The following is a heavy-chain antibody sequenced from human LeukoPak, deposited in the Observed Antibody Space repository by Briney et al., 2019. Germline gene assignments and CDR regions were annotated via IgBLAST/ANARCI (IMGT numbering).Heavy chain of an antibody. Sequence: PPETLSLTCTVSGGSISSGDYYWSWIRQPPGKGLEWIGYIYYSGSTYYNPSLKSRVTISVDTSKNQFSLKLSSVTAADTAVYYCARDYYDSSGPWWFDPWGQGTLVTVSS. V-gene: IGHV4-30-4*01. CDR3: ARDYYDSSGPWWFDP. CDR2: IYYSGST. D-gene: IGHD3-22*01. J-gene: IGHJ5*02. CDR1: GGSISSGDYY.